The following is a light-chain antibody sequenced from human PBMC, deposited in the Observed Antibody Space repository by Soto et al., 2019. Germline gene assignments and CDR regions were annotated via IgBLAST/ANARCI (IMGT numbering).Light chain of an antibody. J-gene: IGKJ3*01. V-gene: IGKV3-11*01. CDR1: QSVSSY. Sequence: EIVLTQSPATLSLSPGERATLSCRASQSVSSYLAWYQQKPGQAPRLLIYDASNRATGIPARFSGSGSLTDFTLTISSLEPEDFAVYYCQQRSNWPPRAPFTFGPGTKVDIK. CDR2: DAS. CDR3: QQRSNWPPRAPFT.